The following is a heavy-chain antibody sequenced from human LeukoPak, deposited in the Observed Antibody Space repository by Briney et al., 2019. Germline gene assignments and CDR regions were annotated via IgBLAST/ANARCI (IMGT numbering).Heavy chain of an antibody. V-gene: IGHV1-18*01. D-gene: IGHD4-17*01. J-gene: IGHJ4*02. Sequence: GASVNASCTASGYTLTNFGISWVRQAPGQGLEWMGWISAYNGNTNYAQRLQGRVTMTTDTSTSTAYMELRSLRSDDTAVYYCARDRDYGDYNTQDLFVYWGQGTLVTVSS. CDR3: ARDRDYGDYNTQDLFVY. CDR1: GYTLTNFG. CDR2: ISAYNGNT.